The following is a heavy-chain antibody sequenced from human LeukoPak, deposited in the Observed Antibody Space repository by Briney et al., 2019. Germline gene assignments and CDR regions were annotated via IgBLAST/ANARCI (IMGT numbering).Heavy chain of an antibody. V-gene: IGHV4-4*07. D-gene: IGHD3-10*01. CDR2: IYTSGST. Sequence: PSETLSLTCTVSGGSISSYYWSWIRQPAGKGLEWIGRIYTSGSTNYNPSLKSRVTISVDTSKNQFSLKLSSVTAADTAVYYCARGRITMVRGDLNYFDYWGQGTLVTVSS. J-gene: IGHJ4*02. CDR1: GGSISSYY. CDR3: ARGRITMVRGDLNYFDY.